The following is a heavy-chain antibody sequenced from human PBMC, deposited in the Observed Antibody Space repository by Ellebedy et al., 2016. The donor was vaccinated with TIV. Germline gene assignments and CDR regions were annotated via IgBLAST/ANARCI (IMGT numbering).Heavy chain of an antibody. CDR1: GGSISSGGYY. CDR2: IYYSGST. V-gene: IGHV4-31*03. J-gene: IGHJ4*02. Sequence: LRLSCTVSGGSISSGGYYWSWIRQHPGKGLEWIGYIYYSGSTYYNPSLKSRVTISVDTSKNQFSLKLSSVTAADTAVYYCARGRPQLVIGYWGQGTLVTVSS. CDR3: ARGRPQLVIGY. D-gene: IGHD6-13*01.